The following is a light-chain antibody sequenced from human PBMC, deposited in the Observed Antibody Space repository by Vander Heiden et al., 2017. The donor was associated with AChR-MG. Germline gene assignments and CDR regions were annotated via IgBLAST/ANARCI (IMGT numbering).Light chain of an antibody. V-gene: IGKV1-39*01. J-gene: IGKJ3*01. Sequence: DIQMTQSPSSLSASVGDRVTITCRASQSISSYLNWYQQKPGKAPKLLIYAASSLQRGVPSRFSGSGSGTDFTLTISSLQPEDFATYYCQQTDSTPPFTFGHGTKVDMK. CDR2: AAS. CDR1: QSISSY. CDR3: QQTDSTPPFT.